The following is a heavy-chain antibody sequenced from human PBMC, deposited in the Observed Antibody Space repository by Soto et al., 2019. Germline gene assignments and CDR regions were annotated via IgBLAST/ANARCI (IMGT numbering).Heavy chain of an antibody. V-gene: IGHV3-7*03. CDR2: INQDGGVT. J-gene: IGHJ4*02. Sequence: EVQLVESGGGLVQPGGSLRLSCVASGFTFMSSFMGWDRQAPGKGLEWVANINQDGGVTYYVDSVEGRFTIFRDNAKDSLYLQMHSLRAEDTAVYYCARYYRGSGRYFFDYWGQGTLVTVSS. CDR3: ARYYRGSGRYFFDY. D-gene: IGHD6-19*01. CDR1: GFTFMSSF.